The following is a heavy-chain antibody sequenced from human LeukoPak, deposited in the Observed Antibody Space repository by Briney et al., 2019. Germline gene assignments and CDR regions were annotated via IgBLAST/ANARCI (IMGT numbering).Heavy chain of an antibody. J-gene: IGHJ4*02. CDR2: IRSKAYGGTT. CDR1: GFTFSYYG. CDR3: TRAPKRHYYDSSGYIY. D-gene: IGHD3-22*01. Sequence: GGSLRLSCAASGFTFSYYGMHWVRQAPGKGLEWVGFIRSKAYGGTTEYAASVKGRFTISRDDSKSIAYLQMNSLKTEDTAVYYCTRAPKRHYYDSSGYIYWGQGTLVTVSS. V-gene: IGHV3-49*04.